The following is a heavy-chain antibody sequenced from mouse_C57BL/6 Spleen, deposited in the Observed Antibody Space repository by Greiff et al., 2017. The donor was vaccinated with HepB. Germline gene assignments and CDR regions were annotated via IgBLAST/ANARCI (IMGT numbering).Heavy chain of an antibody. J-gene: IGHJ2*01. CDR3: ARPGRDYDREYYFDY. CDR2: IDPANGNT. V-gene: IGHV14-3*01. D-gene: IGHD2-4*01. Sequence: DVKLQESVAELVRPGASVKLSCTASGFNIKNTYMHWVKQRPEQGLEWIGRIDPANGNTKYAPKFQGKATLTADTSSNTAYLQLSSLTSEDTAIYYCARPGRDYDREYYFDYWGQGTTLTVSS. CDR1: GFNIKNTY.